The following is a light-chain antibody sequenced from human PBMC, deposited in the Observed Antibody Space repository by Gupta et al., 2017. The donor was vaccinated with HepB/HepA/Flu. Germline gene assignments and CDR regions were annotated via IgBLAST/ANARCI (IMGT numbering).Light chain of an antibody. CDR2: INSDGSH. CDR3: QTWGTGPVV. J-gene: IGLJ2*01. V-gene: IGLV4-69*01. Sequence: QLVLTQSPSASASLGASVKLTCTLSSGHSSYAIAWHQQQPEKGPRYLMKINSDGSHSKGDGIPNRFSGSSSGAERYLIISSLQSEDEADYYCQTWGTGPVVFGGGTKVTVL. CDR1: SGHSSYA.